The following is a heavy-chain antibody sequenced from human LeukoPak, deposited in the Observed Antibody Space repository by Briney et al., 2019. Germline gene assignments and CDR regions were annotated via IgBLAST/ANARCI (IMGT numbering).Heavy chain of an antibody. CDR2: IYYSGST. D-gene: IGHD4-23*01. J-gene: IGHJ6*03. V-gene: IGHV4-59*01. CDR3: ARVPVAYYYYYMDV. Sequence: PSETLSLTCAVYDGSFSSYYWSWIRQPPGKGLEWIGYIYYSGSTNYNPSLKSRVTISVDTSKNQFSLKLSSVTAADTAVYYCARVPVAYYYYYMDVWGKGTTVTISS. CDR1: DGSFSSYY.